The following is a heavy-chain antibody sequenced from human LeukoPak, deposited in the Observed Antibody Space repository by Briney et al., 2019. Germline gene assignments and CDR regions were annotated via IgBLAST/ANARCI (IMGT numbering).Heavy chain of an antibody. V-gene: IGHV4-59*01. D-gene: IGHD2-15*01. Sequence: SETLSLTCTVSGGSISSYYWSWIRQPPGRGLEWIGYIYNNGSTNYNPSLKSRVTISVDTSKNQFSLRLSSVTAADTAVYYCARDQNIRYCSGGICDYYYYGMDVWGQGTTVTVSS. CDR1: GGSISSYY. CDR3: ARDQNIRYCSGGICDYYYYGMDV. CDR2: IYNNGST. J-gene: IGHJ6*02.